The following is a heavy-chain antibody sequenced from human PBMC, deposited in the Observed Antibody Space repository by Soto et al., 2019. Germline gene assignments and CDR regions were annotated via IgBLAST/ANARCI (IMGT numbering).Heavy chain of an antibody. D-gene: IGHD4-17*01. CDR2: IYYSGST. J-gene: IGHJ4*02. Sequence: SETLSLTCAVYCGSFSGYYWSWIRQPPGKGLEWIGYIYYSGSTYYNPSLKSRVTISVDTSKNQFSLKLSSVTAADTAVYYCARTTVTTRCFDYWGQGTLVTVSS. V-gene: IGHV4-34*09. CDR3: ARTTVTTRCFDY. CDR1: CGSFSGYY.